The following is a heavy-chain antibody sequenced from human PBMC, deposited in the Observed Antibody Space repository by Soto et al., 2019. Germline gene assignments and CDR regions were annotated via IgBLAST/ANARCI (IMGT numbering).Heavy chain of an antibody. Sequence: GGSLRLSCAASGFTFSNYYMTWMRHAPGKGLECLSYISSREVTVYYADSVKGRFTISRDNTKNSLYLQMTTLRDEDTAVYYCARVSASGWHVNGRDYFDSWGQGTLVTVSS. CDR2: ISSREVTV. V-gene: IGHV3-11*01. J-gene: IGHJ4*02. CDR1: GFTFSNYY. D-gene: IGHD6-19*01. CDR3: ARVSASGWHVNGRDYFDS.